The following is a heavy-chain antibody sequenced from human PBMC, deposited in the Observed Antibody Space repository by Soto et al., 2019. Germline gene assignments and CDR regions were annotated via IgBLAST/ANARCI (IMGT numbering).Heavy chain of an antibody. D-gene: IGHD7-27*01. CDR3: ARDNRGTFDY. J-gene: IGHJ4*02. CDR2: ISYDGSNK. CDR1: GFTFSSYA. V-gene: IGHV3-30-3*01. Sequence: GGSLRLSCAASGFTFSSYAMHWVRQAPGKGLEWVAVISYDGSNKYYADSVKGRFTISRDNSKNTLYLQMNSLRAEDTAVYFCARDNRGTFDYWGQGALVTVSS.